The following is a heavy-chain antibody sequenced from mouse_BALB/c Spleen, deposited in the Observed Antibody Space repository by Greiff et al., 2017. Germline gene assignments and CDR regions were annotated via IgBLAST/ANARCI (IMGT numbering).Heavy chain of an antibody. J-gene: IGHJ2*01. D-gene: IGHD2-3*01. CDR1: GFNIKDYY. Sequence: VHVKQSGAELVRSGASVKLSCTASGFNIKDYYMPWVKQRPEQGLEWIGWIDPENGDTEYAPKFQGKATMTADTSSNTAYLQLSSLTSEDTAVYYCNADDGYYGDYWGQGTTLTVSS. V-gene: IGHV14-4*02. CDR2: IDPENGDT. CDR3: NADDGYYGDY.